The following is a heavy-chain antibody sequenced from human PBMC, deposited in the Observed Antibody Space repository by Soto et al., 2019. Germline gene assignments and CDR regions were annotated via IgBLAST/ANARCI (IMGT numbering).Heavy chain of an antibody. CDR2: IYYSGST. D-gene: IGHD3-22*01. V-gene: IGHV4-31*03. Sequence: QVQLQESGPGLVKPSQTLSLTCTVSGDSITNDGYYWSWIRQHPGKGLEWIGYIYYSGSTFYNPSLRSRVTIASRTCKNQFYIKMDSVIAADTAVYYCPRSLQDESTGCSAYWGSGTLVTGSS. CDR3: PRSLQDESTGCSAY. CDR1: GDSITNDGYY. J-gene: IGHJ4*02.